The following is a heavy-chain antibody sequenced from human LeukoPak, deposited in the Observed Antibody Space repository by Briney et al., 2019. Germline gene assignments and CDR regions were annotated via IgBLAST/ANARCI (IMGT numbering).Heavy chain of an antibody. CDR1: GFTFSNHA. J-gene: IGHJ6*03. D-gene: IGHD4-11*01. Sequence: GGSLRLSCTASGFTFSNHAMHWVRQAPGKGLEWLTVISYHGRNEYYADSVKGRFTISRDNSKNTLYLQMNSLRAEDTAVYYCAKDLTTVTTGYYMDVWGKGTTVTVSS. CDR3: AKDLTTVTTGYYMDV. V-gene: IGHV3-30*04. CDR2: ISYHGRNE.